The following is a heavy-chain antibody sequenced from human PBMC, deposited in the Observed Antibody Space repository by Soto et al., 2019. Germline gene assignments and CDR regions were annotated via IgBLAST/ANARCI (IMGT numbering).Heavy chain of an antibody. J-gene: IGHJ4*02. D-gene: IGHD1-26*01. CDR2: ISGSDGKT. CDR3: ARWSFLDY. CDR1: GFSFTSYA. V-gene: IGHV3-23*01. Sequence: EVQLLESGGGLVRPGGSLRLSCAASGFSFTSYALGWVRQAPGKGLEWVSTISGSDGKTCYADSVKGRFSISRDTSKTTLYLQMNSLRVEDTAVYYCARWSFLDYWGQGTRVTVS.